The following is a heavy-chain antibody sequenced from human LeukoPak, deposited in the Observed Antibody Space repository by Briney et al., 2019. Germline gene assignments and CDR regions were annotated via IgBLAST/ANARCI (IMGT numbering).Heavy chain of an antibody. CDR2: ISYSGNT. Sequence: SETLSLSCTVSGGSVSSDYFYWIWIRQPPGKGLEWIGYISYSGNTNYNPSLKSRVTISVDTSKNQFPLKLSSVTAADTAIYYCARDFTGSYFAFDIWGQGTMVTVSS. CDR3: ARDFTGSYFAFDI. D-gene: IGHD1-26*01. V-gene: IGHV4-61*01. J-gene: IGHJ3*02. CDR1: GGSVSSDYFY.